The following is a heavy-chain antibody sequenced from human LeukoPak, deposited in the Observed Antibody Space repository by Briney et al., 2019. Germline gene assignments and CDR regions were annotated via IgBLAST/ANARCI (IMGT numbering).Heavy chain of an antibody. CDR2: INPNSGGT. V-gene: IGHV1-2*02. CDR1: GYTFTSYD. J-gene: IGHJ4*02. Sequence: ASVKVSCKASGYTFTSYDINWVRQATGQGLEWMGWINPNSGGTNYAQKFQGRVTMTRDTSISTAYMELSRLRSDDTAVYYCARVGVEGASCYDYWGQGTLVTVSS. CDR3: ARVGVEGASCYDY. D-gene: IGHD2-2*01.